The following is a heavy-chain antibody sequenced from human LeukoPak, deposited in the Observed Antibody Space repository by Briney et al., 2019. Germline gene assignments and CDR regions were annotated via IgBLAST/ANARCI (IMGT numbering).Heavy chain of an antibody. D-gene: IGHD3-10*01. V-gene: IGHV1-2*04. Sequence: ASVKVSCKASGYTFTKYYIHWVRQAPGQGLEWMGWINPNSGGTNYAQKFQGWVTMTRDTSISTAYMELSRLRSDDTAVYYCARVDHYGSGSSLDYWGQGTLVTVSS. J-gene: IGHJ4*02. CDR1: GYTFTKYY. CDR2: INPNSGGT. CDR3: ARVDHYGSGSSLDY.